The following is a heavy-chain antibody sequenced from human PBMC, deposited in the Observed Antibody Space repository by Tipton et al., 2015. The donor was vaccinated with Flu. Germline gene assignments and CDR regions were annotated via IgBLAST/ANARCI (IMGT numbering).Heavy chain of an antibody. Sequence: TLSLTCAVSGDYISSDFFWDWIRQPPGKGLEWVATVHRSGSTRYNPSLKSRVTISVDTSKNQFSLEMRSVTAADMAVYYCARRDFSNYVSDPKNWFDRWGQGTLVTVSS. J-gene: IGHJ5*02. CDR1: GDYISSDFF. V-gene: IGHV4-38-2*01. CDR3: ARRDFSNYVSDPKNWFDR. D-gene: IGHD4-11*01. CDR2: VHRSGST.